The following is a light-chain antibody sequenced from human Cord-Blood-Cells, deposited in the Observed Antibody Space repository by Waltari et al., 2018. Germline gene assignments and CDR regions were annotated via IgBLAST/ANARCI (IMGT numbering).Light chain of an antibody. Sequence: EIVMPKSPATLSVSPGERATLSCRASQSVSSNLAWYQQKPGQDPRLLLYGGSTRATGIPARFSGSGSGTEFTLTISSLQSEDFAVYYCQQYNNWQVTFGQGTRLEIK. CDR3: QQYNNWQVT. CDR1: QSVSSN. V-gene: IGKV3-15*01. J-gene: IGKJ5*01. CDR2: GGS.